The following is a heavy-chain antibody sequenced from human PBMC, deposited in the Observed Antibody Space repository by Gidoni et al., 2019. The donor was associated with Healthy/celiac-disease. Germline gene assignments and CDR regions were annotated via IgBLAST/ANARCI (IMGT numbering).Heavy chain of an antibody. CDR3: ARFRPGSGHNWFDP. J-gene: IGHJ5*02. CDR1: GGSISSGGYY. Sequence: QVQLQESGPGLVKPSQTLSLTCTVSGGSISSGGYYWSWIRQHPGKGLEWIGYIYYSGSTYYNPSLKSRVTISVDTSKNQFSLKLSSVTAADTAVYYCARFRPGSGHNWFDPWGQGTLVTVSS. V-gene: IGHV4-31*03. CDR2: IYYSGST. D-gene: IGHD3-10*01.